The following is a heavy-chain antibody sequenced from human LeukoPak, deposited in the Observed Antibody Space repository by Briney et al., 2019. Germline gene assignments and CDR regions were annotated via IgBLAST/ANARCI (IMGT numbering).Heavy chain of an antibody. CDR1: GFSFSSYE. J-gene: IGHJ1*01. CDR3: ARPLYGDFAKYFQR. CDR2: ISSSGTTI. D-gene: IGHD4-17*01. Sequence: PGGSLRLSCAASGFSFSSYEMNWVRQAPGKGLEWVSYISSSGTTIYYVDSVKGRFTISRDNAKNSLYLQMSSLRAEDTALYYCARPLYGDFAKYFQRWGQGTLVTVSS. V-gene: IGHV3-48*03.